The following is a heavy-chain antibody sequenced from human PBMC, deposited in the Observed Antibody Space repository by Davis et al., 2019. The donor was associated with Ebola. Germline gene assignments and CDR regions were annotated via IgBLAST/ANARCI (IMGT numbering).Heavy chain of an antibody. D-gene: IGHD6-19*01. V-gene: IGHV4-30-2*01. CDR1: GGSISSGGYS. J-gene: IGHJ4*02. CDR3: ARGGVGLVDY. Sequence: TLSLTCAVSGGSISSGGYSWSWIRQPPGKGLEWIGYIYHSGSTYYNPSLKSRVTISVDTSKNQFSLKLSSVTAADTAVYYCARGGVGLVDYWGQGTLVTVSS. CDR2: IYHSGST.